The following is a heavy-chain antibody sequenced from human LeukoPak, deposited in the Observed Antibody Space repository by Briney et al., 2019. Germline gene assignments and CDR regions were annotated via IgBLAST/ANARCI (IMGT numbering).Heavy chain of an antibody. CDR1: GFTFSDAW. Sequence: GGSLRLSCAASGFTFSDAWMSWVRQAPGKGLEWVGRIKSITDGGTTDYAAPVKGRFTIPRDDSKNTLYLQMNSLKTEDTAVYYCTTETYGSGSYYRSHYWGQGTLVTVSS. CDR3: TTETYGSGSYYRSHY. D-gene: IGHD3-10*01. V-gene: IGHV3-15*01. CDR2: IKSITDGGTT. J-gene: IGHJ4*02.